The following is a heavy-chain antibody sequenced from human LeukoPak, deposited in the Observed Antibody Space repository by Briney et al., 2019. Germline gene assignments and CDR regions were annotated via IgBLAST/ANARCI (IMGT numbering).Heavy chain of an antibody. V-gene: IGHV3-9*01. D-gene: IGHD5-18*01. CDR2: ISWNSGGI. CDR3: ASGGYSFFY. J-gene: IGHJ4*02. Sequence: GGSLRLSCAASGFTFDDYAMHWVRQAPGKGLEWVSGISWNSGGIGYADSVKGRFTISRDNAKNSLYLQMDSLRAEDTAVYYCASGGYSFFYWGQGTLVTVSS. CDR1: GFTFDDYA.